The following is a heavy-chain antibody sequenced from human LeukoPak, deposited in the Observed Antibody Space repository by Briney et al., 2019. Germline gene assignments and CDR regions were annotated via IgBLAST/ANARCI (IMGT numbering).Heavy chain of an antibody. Sequence: RRSLRLSGAASRFTYSSYAMSAVRQCPGKGLEGVSAISGSDGSTYYAASVKGRFTISRDNSKNTLYLQVNSLRAEATAVYYCAKDFLPPAAITPGFDYWGQGTLVTVSS. D-gene: IGHD2-2*01. CDR2: ISGSDGST. CDR3: AKDFLPPAAITPGFDY. J-gene: IGHJ4*02. CDR1: RFTYSSYA. V-gene: IGHV3-23*01.